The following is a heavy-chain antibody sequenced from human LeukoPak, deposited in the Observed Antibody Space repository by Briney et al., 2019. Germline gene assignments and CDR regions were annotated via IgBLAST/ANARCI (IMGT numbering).Heavy chain of an antibody. CDR1: GFTFSSYS. CDR2: ISSSRSDI. Sequence: GGSLRLSCVVSGFTFSSYSMNWVRQAPGKGLEWVSSISSSRSDIYYADSVKGRFSIARDNAKKSLYLKTNRLRADDTCVYYCATTVRYGSGSYDAFDIWGEGTMVTVSS. D-gene: IGHD3-10*01. V-gene: IGHV3-21*01. CDR3: ATTVRYGSGSYDAFDI. J-gene: IGHJ3*02.